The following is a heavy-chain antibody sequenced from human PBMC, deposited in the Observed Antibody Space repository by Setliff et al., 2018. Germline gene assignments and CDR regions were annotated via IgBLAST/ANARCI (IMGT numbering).Heavy chain of an antibody. CDR2: SNAGNGNT. D-gene: IGHD3-22*01. Sequence: ASVKVSCKASGYTFTSYAMHWVRQAPGQRLEWMGWSNAGNGNTKYSQEFQGRVTITRDTSASTAYMELSSLRSEDTAVYYCASGYYDSSGYLPFDYWGQGTLVTVSS. V-gene: IGHV1-3*02. J-gene: IGHJ4*02. CDR3: ASGYYDSSGYLPFDY. CDR1: GYTFTSYA.